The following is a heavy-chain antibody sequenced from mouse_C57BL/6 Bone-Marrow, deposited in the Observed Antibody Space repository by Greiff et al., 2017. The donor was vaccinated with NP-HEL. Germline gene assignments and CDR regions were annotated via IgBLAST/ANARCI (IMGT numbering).Heavy chain of an antibody. CDR2: IDPSDSYT. CDR3: ARWGAQATPYAMDY. Sequence: QVQLQQPGAELVMPGASVKLSCKASGYTFTSYWMHWVKQRPGQGLEWIGEIDPSDSYTNYNQKFKGKSTLTVDKSSSTAYMQLSSLTSEDSAVYYWARWGAQATPYAMDYWGQGTSVTVSS. CDR1: GYTFTSYW. V-gene: IGHV1-69*01. J-gene: IGHJ4*01. D-gene: IGHD3-2*02.